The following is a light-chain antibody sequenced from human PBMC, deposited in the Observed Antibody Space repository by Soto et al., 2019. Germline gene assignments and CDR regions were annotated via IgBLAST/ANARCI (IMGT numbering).Light chain of an antibody. CDR1: QSVSSY. J-gene: IGKJ5*01. Sequence: EIVLTQYPATLSLSPGERATLSCRASQSVSSYLAWYQQKPGQAPRLLIYDASNRATGIPARFSGSGSGTDFTLPISSLETEDFAVYYCQQRSNWPTITFGHGTRLEIK. CDR3: QQRSNWPTIT. CDR2: DAS. V-gene: IGKV3-11*01.